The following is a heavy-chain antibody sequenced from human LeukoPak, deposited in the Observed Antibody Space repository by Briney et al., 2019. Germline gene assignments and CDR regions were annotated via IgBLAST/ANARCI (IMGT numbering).Heavy chain of an antibody. CDR1: GFAFNSYS. CDR2: ISSSSGYI. CDR3: ARGSMSYFDY. V-gene: IGHV3-21*01. Sequence: GGSLRLSCAASGFAFNSYSLNWVRQAPGKGLEWVSSISSSSGYIYYADSVKGRFTISRDNAKNSVYLQMNSLRAEDTAVYYCARGSMSYFDYWGQGTLVTVSS. J-gene: IGHJ4*02.